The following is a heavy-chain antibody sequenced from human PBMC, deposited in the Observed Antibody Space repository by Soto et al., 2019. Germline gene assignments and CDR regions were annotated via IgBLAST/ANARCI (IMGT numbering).Heavy chain of an antibody. CDR3: ARARSCTSTSCYHYFHF. V-gene: IGHV4-59*01. Sequence: SETLSLTCTVSGGSINISSWSWIRQPPGRELEWIGSIYNNGRTDYNPSLKSRVTSSVDTSKNHFSLKLSSVTPADTAVYYCARARSCTSTSCYHYFHFWGQGTLVTVSS. CDR2: IYNNGRT. D-gene: IGHD2-2*01. J-gene: IGHJ4*02. CDR1: GGSINISS.